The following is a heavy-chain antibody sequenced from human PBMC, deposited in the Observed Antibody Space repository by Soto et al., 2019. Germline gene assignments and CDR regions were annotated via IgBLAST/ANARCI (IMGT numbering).Heavy chain of an antibody. CDR2: ISSSGSTI. Sequence: GGSLRLSCAASGFTFSSYEMNWVRQAPGKGLEWVSYISSSGSTIYYADSVKGRFTISRDNTKNSLYLQMNSLRVEDTAVYYCARPPVKGIHVWGQGTTVTVSS. J-gene: IGHJ6*02. CDR1: GFTFSSYE. D-gene: IGHD4-17*01. CDR3: ARPPVKGIHV. V-gene: IGHV3-48*03.